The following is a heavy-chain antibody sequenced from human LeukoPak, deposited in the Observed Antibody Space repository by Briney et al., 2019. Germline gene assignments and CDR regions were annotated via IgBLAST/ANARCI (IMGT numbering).Heavy chain of an antibody. J-gene: IGHJ4*02. V-gene: IGHV4-39*01. CDR1: GGSISSSSYY. CDR3: ARHRSGYDFDY. CDR2: IYYSGST. Sequence: SETLSLTCTVSGGSISSSSYYWGWIRQPPGNGLDWIGSIYYSGSTYYNPSLKSRISISVDTSKSQFSLKLSSVTAADTAVYYCARHRSGYDFDYWGQGTLVTVSS. D-gene: IGHD5-12*01.